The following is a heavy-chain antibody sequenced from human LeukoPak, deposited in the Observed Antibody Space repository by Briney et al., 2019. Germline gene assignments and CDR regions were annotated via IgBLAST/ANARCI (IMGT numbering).Heavy chain of an antibody. D-gene: IGHD6-19*01. V-gene: IGHV5-51*01. J-gene: IGHJ3*02. CDR1: GYSFNIYW. Sequence: GESLKISCKGSGYSFNIYWIAWVRQMPGKGLEWMGTIYPSDSDTRYSPSFQGQVTISVDKSINTAYLQWSSLKASDTAMYYCARPGTSNGWYKDAFDIWGQGTMVTVSS. CDR3: ARPGTSNGWYKDAFDI. CDR2: IYPSDSDT.